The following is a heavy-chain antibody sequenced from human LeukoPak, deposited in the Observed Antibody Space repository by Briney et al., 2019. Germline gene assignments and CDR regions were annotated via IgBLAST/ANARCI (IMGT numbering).Heavy chain of an antibody. CDR2: IKQEGSEK. CDR1: GFTFSSFW. Sequence: GGSLRLSCAASGFTFSSFWMSWVRQAPGKGLEWVANIKQEGSEKYYVGSVKGRFTISRDDARNSLYLQMNSLRAEDTAVYFCARGFELDYWGQGTLVTVSS. V-gene: IGHV3-7*01. CDR3: ARGFELDY. J-gene: IGHJ4*02.